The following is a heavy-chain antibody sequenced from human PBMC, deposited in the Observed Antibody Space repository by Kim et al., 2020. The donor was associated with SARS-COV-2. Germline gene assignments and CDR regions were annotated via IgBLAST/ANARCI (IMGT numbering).Heavy chain of an antibody. V-gene: IGHV1-69*13. Sequence: SVKVSCKASGGTFSSYAISWVRQAPGQGLEWMGGIIPIFGTANYAQKFQGRVTITADESTSTAYMELSSLRSEDTAVYYCARLGSGSYYNNAFYYYYGMDVWGQGTTVTVSS. CDR3: ARLGSGSYYNNAFYYYYGMDV. CDR2: IIPIFGTA. D-gene: IGHD3-10*01. CDR1: GGTFSSYA. J-gene: IGHJ6*02.